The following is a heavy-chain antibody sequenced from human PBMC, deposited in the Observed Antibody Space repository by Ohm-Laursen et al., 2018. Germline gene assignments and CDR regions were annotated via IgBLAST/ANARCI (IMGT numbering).Heavy chain of an antibody. CDR2: ISSSGSTI. CDR3: ARVASSSWSYYYGMDV. V-gene: IGHV3-11*01. CDR1: GFTFGDYA. Sequence: SLRLSCAASGFTFGDYAMSWVRQAPGKGLEWVSYISSSGSTIYYADSVKGRFTISRDNAKNSLYLQMNSLRAEDTAVYYCARVASSSWSYYYGMDVWGQGTTVTVSS. D-gene: IGHD6-13*01. J-gene: IGHJ6*02.